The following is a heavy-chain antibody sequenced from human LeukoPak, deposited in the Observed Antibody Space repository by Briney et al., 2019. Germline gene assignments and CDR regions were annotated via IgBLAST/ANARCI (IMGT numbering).Heavy chain of an antibody. D-gene: IGHD5-24*01. J-gene: IGHJ5*02. CDR2: INHSGST. V-gene: IGHV4-34*01. CDR1: GGSFSGYY. Sequence: PSETLSLTCAVYGGSFSGYYWSWIRQPPGKGLEWIGEINHSGSTNYNPSLKSRVTISVDTSKNQFSLKLSSVTAADTAVYYCAKGREMATIPRFDPWGQGTLVTVSS. CDR3: AKGREMATIPRFDP.